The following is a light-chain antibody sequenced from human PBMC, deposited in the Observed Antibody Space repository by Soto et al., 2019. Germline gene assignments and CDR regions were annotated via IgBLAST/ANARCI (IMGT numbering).Light chain of an antibody. CDR3: QQYGSSPMHT. V-gene: IGKV3-20*01. Sequence: EIVFTQSPGTLSLSPGERATLSCRASQSVSSSYLAWYQQKPGQAPRLLIYGASSRATGIPDRFSGSGSGTDFTLTISRLEPEDFAVYYCQQYGSSPMHTFGQGTKVDIK. J-gene: IGKJ2*01. CDR2: GAS. CDR1: QSVSSSY.